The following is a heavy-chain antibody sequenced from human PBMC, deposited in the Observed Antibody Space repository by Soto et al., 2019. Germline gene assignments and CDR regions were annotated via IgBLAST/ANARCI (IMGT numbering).Heavy chain of an antibody. D-gene: IGHD2-15*01. J-gene: IGHJ4*02. CDR3: AREYCSGGSCYGGDY. CDR2: ISTYNSDT. Sequence: QVQLVQSGAEVKEPGASVKVSCKASGYTLTNYGISWVRQAPGQGLEWMGWISTYNSDTKYAHKFQDRVTMTTDTSTSTAYMELRSLRSDDTAVYYCAREYCSGGSCYGGDYWGQGTLVTVSS. V-gene: IGHV1-18*01. CDR1: GYTLTNYG.